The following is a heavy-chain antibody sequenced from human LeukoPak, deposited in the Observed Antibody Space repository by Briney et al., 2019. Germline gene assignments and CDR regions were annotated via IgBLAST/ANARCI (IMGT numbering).Heavy chain of an antibody. J-gene: IGHJ4*02. CDR2: INPNSGGT. CDR3: ARLRDLDYYDSSGHGLDY. Sequence: ASVTVSCKASGYTFTGYYMHWVRQAPGQGLEWMGWINPNSGGTNYAQKFQGRVTMTRDTSISTAYMELSRLRSDDTAVYYCARLRDLDYYDSSGHGLDYWGQGTLVTVSS. CDR1: GYTFTGYY. V-gene: IGHV1-2*02. D-gene: IGHD3-22*01.